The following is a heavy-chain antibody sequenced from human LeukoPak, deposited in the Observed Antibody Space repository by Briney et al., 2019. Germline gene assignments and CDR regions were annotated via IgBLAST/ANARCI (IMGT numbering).Heavy chain of an antibody. J-gene: IGHJ4*02. CDR3: AKDRYSYSYLPGDY. CDR2: ISGSGGST. D-gene: IGHD5-18*01. Sequence: GGSLRLSCAASGFTFSTYGMSWVRQAPGKGLEWVSVISGSGGSTYYADSVKGRFTISRDNSKDTLYLQMNSLRAEDTAVYYCAKDRYSYSYLPGDYWGQGTLVTVSS. CDR1: GFTFSTYG. V-gene: IGHV3-23*01.